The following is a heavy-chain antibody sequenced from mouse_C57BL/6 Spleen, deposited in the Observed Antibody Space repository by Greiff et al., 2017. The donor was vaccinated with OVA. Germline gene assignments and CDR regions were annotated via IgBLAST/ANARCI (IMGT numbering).Heavy chain of an antibody. V-gene: IGHV1-18*01. CDR3: ARFYYGNYVWYFDV. J-gene: IGHJ1*03. Sequence: EVQLQQSGPELVKPGASVKIPCKASGYIFTDYNMDWVKQSHGKSLEWIGDINPNNGGTIYNQKFKGKATLTVDKSSSTAYMELRSLTSEDTAVYYCARFYYGNYVWYFDVWGTGTTVTVSS. CDR1: GYIFTDYN. CDR2: INPNNGGT. D-gene: IGHD2-1*01.